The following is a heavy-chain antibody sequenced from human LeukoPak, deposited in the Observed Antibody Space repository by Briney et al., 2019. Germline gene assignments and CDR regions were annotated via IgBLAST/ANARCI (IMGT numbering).Heavy chain of an antibody. J-gene: IGHJ4*02. CDR1: GGSISSSYY. Sequence: SETLSLTCTVSGGSISSSYYWTWIRQPPGKGLEWIGYIDHSGSTNYNPSLKSRVTISSDTSKNQFSLQLTSVTAADTAVYYCASHSGGYAYWGQGTLVTVSS. CDR2: IDHSGST. CDR3: ASHSGGYAY. D-gene: IGHD5-12*01. V-gene: IGHV4-59*01.